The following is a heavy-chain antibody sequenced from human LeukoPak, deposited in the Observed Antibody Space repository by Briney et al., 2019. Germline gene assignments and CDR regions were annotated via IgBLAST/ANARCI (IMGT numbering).Heavy chain of an antibody. CDR2: IIPIFGTA. CDR1: GGTFSSYA. J-gene: IGHJ5*02. D-gene: IGHD3-10*01. V-gene: IGHV1-69*05. Sequence: GSSVKVSCEASGGTFSSYAISWVRQAPGQGLEWMGRIIPIFGTANYAQKFQGRVTITTDESTSTAYMELSSLRSEDTAVYYCARDRGSGSYSNWFDPWGQGTLVTVCS. CDR3: ARDRGSGSYSNWFDP.